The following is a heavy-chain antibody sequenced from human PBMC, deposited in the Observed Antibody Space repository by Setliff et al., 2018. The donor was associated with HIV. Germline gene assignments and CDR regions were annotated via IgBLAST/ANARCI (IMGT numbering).Heavy chain of an antibody. CDR2: FDPELGET. J-gene: IGHJ4*02. V-gene: IGHV1-24*01. CDR3: AIDNRGGVGAPYYFDY. D-gene: IGHD1-26*01. CDR1: GYTLTKLS. Sequence: ASVKVSCKVSGYTLTKLSMHWVRQAPGKGLEWMGGFDPELGETFFAQRFQGKITMTGDTSADTAYMELRSLRSDDTATYYCAIDNRGGVGAPYYFDYWGQGARVTVSS.